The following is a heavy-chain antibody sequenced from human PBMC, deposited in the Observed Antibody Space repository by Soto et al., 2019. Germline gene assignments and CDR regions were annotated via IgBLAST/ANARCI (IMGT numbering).Heavy chain of an antibody. D-gene: IGHD3-10*01. CDR2: IYYSGST. CDR1: GGSISSGGYY. Sequence: QVQLQESGPGLVKPSQTLSLTCTVSGGSISSGGYYWSWIRQHPGKGLEWIGYIYYSGSTYYNPSTGSRVTISVEPSKNHFSLKLSSVTAADTAVYYCASTGELMVRGQSFYSGGKGPLVTVSS. CDR3: ASTGELMVRGQSFYS. J-gene: IGHJ4*02. V-gene: IGHV4-31*03.